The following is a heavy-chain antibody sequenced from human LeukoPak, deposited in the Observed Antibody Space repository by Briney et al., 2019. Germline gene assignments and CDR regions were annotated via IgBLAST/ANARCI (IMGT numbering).Heavy chain of an antibody. J-gene: IGHJ3*02. V-gene: IGHV3-21*01. D-gene: IGHD3-9*01. CDR3: ARDGMYDVFPETPPDAFDI. CDR1: GFTFSSYS. Sequence: GGSLRLSCAASGFTFSSYSMNWVRQAPGKGLEWVSSISSSSSYIYYADSVKGRFTISRDNAKNSLYLQMNSLRAEDTAVYYCARDGMYDVFPETPPDAFDIWGQGTMVTVSS. CDR2: ISSSSSYI.